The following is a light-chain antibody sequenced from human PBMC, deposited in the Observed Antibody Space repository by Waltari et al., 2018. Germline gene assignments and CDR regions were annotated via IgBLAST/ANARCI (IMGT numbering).Light chain of an antibody. V-gene: IGLV2-8*01. CDR1: NSDVGAHNY. CDR2: EVT. Sequence: QSVLTQPPSATGSPGQSVTISRTGTNSDVGAHNYVSWYQQHPGKVPKLLIYEVTKRPSGVPDRFSGSKSGNTASLTVSGLQADDEADYYCSSYAHNNHFVFGTGTKVTVL. CDR3: SSYAHNNHFV. J-gene: IGLJ1*01.